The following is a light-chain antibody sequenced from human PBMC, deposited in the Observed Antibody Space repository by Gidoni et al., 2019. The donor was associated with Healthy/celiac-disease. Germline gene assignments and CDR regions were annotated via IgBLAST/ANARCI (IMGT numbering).Light chain of an antibody. J-gene: IGKJ1*01. CDR2: AAS. CDR3: QQYGSSPQT. CDR1: QSVSSSY. Sequence: EIVLTQSPGTLSLSPGEGATLSCRASQSVSSSYLAWYQQKHGQAPRLLIYAASSRATGIPDRFSGSGAGTDFPLTISRLEPEDFAVYYCQQYGSSPQTFGQGTKVEIK. V-gene: IGKV3-20*01.